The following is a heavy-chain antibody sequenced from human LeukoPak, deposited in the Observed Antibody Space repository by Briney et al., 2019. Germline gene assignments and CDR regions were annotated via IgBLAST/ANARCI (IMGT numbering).Heavy chain of an antibody. J-gene: IGHJ4*02. Sequence: SETLSLTCTVSGGTISTYYWNWIRQPPGKGLEWIGYIYHSGSTNYNPSLQSRVTISVDTSKNQFSLNLNSVTAADTAVYYCARNEWAHYWGQGTLVTVSS. CDR2: IYHSGST. CDR3: ARNEWAHY. V-gene: IGHV4-59*01. D-gene: IGHD1-26*01. CDR1: GGTISTYY.